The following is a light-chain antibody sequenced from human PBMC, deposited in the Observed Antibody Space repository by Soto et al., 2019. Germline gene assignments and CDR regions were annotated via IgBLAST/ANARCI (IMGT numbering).Light chain of an antibody. V-gene: IGKV3-20*01. CDR2: GAS. Sequence: DIVLTQSPGTLSLSPGERATLSCRASQSVSSSHLAWYQQKFDQAPRLLIYGASSRATGIPDRFSGSGSGTDFTLTISRLEPEDFAVYYCQQHGRSPPYTFGQGTKLEIK. CDR1: QSVSSSH. CDR3: QQHGRSPPYT. J-gene: IGKJ2*01.